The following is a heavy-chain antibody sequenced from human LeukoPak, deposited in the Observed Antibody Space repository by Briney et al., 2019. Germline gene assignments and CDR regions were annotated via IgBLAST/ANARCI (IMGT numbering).Heavy chain of an antibody. CDR2: IIPIFGTA. J-gene: IGHJ4*02. CDR1: GGTFSNYA. CDR3: VKDGSGSYYTYYFDY. Sequence: ASVKVSCKASGGTFSNYAISWVRQAPGQGLEWMGAIIPIFGTANYAQKFQGRVTITADESTSTAYMELSSLRSEDTAVYYCVKDGSGSYYTYYFDYWGQGTLVTVSS. V-gene: IGHV1-69*13. D-gene: IGHD3-10*01.